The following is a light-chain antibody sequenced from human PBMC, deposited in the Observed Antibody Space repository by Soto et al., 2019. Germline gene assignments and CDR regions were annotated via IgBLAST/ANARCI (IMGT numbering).Light chain of an antibody. CDR2: WAS. V-gene: IGKV4-1*01. Sequence: DIVMTQSPDSLAVSLGERATINCKSSKSLLSSSKNKNHLAWYQQKSGQPPKLLIYWASTRETGVPDRFSGSGSGTDFALTISSLQAEDVAVYYCQQYYTTPRTFGQGTRVELK. CDR1: KSLLSSSKNKNH. CDR3: QQYYTTPRT. J-gene: IGKJ1*01.